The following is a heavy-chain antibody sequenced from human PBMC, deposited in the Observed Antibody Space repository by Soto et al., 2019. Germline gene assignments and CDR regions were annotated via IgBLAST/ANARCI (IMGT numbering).Heavy chain of an antibody. Sequence: QVQLQESGPRLVKPSETLSLTCTVAGGSMSTFYWTWIRQTAGKGLEWIGRIFTRGSTNYNASLTCRVTISIDTSHNPFSLILTSVTAASTAVYYCAREAVVRGVTFDYWGQGILVTVSS. CDR1: GGSMSTFY. J-gene: IGHJ4*02. CDR3: AREAVVRGVTFDY. V-gene: IGHV4-4*07. D-gene: IGHD3-10*01. CDR2: IFTRGST.